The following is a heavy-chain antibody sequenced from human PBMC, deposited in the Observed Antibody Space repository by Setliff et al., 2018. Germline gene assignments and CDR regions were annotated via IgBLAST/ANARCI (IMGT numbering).Heavy chain of an antibody. CDR1: GGSIRSYY. D-gene: IGHD4-17*01. CDR3: AGSTVTQVDY. V-gene: IGHV4-59*08. J-gene: IGHJ4*02. CDR2: IYYSGST. Sequence: SETLSLTCTVSGGSIRSYYWNWIRQPPGKGLEWIGYIYYSGSTNYNPSLKSRATISVDTSKNHFSLKLSSVTAADTAVYYCAGSTVTQVDYWGQGTLVTVSS.